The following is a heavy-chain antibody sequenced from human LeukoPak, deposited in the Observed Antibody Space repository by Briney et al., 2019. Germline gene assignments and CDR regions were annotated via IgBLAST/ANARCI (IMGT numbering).Heavy chain of an antibody. Sequence: GRSLGLSCAPSGFTFSRHGMHWVRQAPGKGLEWVAIISNDGSRKYYAHSVEGRFTISRDNSKNTLYLQMDSLRAEDTAVYYCARDRAWNYFDYWGQGTLVTVSS. V-gene: IGHV3-30*03. CDR3: ARDRAWNYFDY. J-gene: IGHJ4*02. CDR1: GFTFSRHG. D-gene: IGHD3-3*01. CDR2: ISNDGSRK.